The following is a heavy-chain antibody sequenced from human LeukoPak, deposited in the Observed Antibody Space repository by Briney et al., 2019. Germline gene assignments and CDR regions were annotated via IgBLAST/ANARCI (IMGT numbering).Heavy chain of an antibody. CDR1: GGSFSGYY. J-gene: IGHJ4*02. D-gene: IGHD4-17*01. V-gene: IGHV4-34*01. CDR2: INHSGST. CDR3: ARGTMTTVTYYFDY. Sequence: SGTLSLTCAVYGGSFSGYYWSWIRQPPGKGLEWIGEINHSGSTNYNPSLKSRVTISVDTSKNQFFLKLSSVTAADTAVYYCARGTMTTVTYYFDYWGQGTLVTVSS.